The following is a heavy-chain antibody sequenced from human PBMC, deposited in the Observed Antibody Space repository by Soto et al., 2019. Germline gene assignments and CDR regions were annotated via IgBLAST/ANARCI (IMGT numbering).Heavy chain of an antibody. Sequence: TSETLSLTCTVSGGSISSYYWSWIRQPPGKGLEWIGYIYYSGSTNYNPSLKSRVTISVDTSKNQFSLKLSSVTAADTAVYYCARAGRYGDFGYWGQGTLVTVSS. J-gene: IGHJ4*02. CDR2: IYYSGST. CDR1: GGSISSYY. CDR3: ARAGRYGDFGY. D-gene: IGHD4-17*01. V-gene: IGHV4-59*01.